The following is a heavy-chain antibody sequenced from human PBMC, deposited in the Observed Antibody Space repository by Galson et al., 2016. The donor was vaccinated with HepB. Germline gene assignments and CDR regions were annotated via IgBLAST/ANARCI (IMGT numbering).Heavy chain of an antibody. CDR3: ARDLSSRGSQLAWSWFDS. CDR1: GGSMTNYY. V-gene: IGHV4-59*01. CDR2: IYYRGTT. Sequence: LSLTCTVSGGSMTNYYWSWIRQSPGKGLEWIGYIYYRGTTTYSPSLKRRVTMTVDTSKNQFSLHLTSVTAADSAVYYCARDLSSRGSQLAWSWFDSWGPGTRVTVSS. J-gene: IGHJ5*01. D-gene: IGHD1-26*01.